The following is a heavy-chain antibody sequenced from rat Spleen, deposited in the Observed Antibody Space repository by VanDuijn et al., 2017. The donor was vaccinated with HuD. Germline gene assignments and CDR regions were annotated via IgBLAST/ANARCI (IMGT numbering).Heavy chain of an antibody. CDR2: ISPTGAIT. Sequence: EVQLVESGGGLVQPGRSMKLSCVASGFTFSNYGMHWIRQAPTKVLEWVASISPTGAITNNRDSVKGRFTISRDNAKITLYLEMNSLRSEDTATYYCTRAMYTTDYYYAKGYYVMDAWGQGVMVTVSS. CDR3: TRAMYTTDYYYAKGYYVMDA. J-gene: IGHJ4*01. D-gene: IGHD1-6*01. CDR1: GFTFSNYG. V-gene: IGHV5-19*01.